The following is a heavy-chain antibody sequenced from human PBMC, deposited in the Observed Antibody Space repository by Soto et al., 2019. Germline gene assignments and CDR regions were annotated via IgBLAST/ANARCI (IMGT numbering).Heavy chain of an antibody. D-gene: IGHD6-6*01. CDR1: GYTFITYG. CDR2: ISSYNGNT. Sequence: ASVKVSCKASGYTFITYGISWVRQAPGQGLEWMGWISSYNGNTNYAQKLQGRVTMTTDTSTTTAYMELRSLRSDDTAVYYCARDRPTWSIRAGNYYYPRNAGAQGTRFTFPS. CDR3: ARDRPTWSIRAGNYYYPRNA. J-gene: IGHJ6*02. V-gene: IGHV1-18*01.